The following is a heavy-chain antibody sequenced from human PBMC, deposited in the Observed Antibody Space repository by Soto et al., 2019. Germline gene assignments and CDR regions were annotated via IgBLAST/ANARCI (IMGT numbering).Heavy chain of an antibody. J-gene: IGHJ3*01. D-gene: IGHD3-10*01. CDR2: ISYDGDST. CDR1: GFTFNTYG. V-gene: IGHV3-30*18. Sequence: SLRLSCAASGFTFNTYGIHWVRQAPGKGLEWVALISYDGDSTYYADSLRGRFTISRDNSKNTLYLQLNSLRTEDTAVYYCAKARRIWRHRDPFDVWGPGKVATVS. CDR3: AKARRIWRHRDPFDV.